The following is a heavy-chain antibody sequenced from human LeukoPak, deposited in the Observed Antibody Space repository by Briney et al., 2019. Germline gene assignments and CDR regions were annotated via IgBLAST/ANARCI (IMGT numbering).Heavy chain of an antibody. J-gene: IGHJ4*02. CDR1: GGTFSSYT. D-gene: IGHD2-21*02. CDR2: IIPILGIV. CDR3: AREYCGGDCSVDRNYFDY. Sequence: ASVKVSCKASGGTFSSYTIGWVRQAPGQGLEWMGRIIPILGIVNYAQKFQGRVTITADKSTSAAYMELSSLRSEDTAVYYCAREYCGGDCSVDRNYFDYWGQGTLVTVSS. V-gene: IGHV1-69*04.